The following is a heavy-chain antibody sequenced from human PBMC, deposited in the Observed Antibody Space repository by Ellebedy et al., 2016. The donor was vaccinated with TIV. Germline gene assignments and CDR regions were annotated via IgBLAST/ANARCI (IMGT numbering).Heavy chain of an antibody. CDR2: IYPYSGGT. J-gene: IGHJ4*02. D-gene: IGHD6-25*01. CDR3: ARIGYSSGAADFDY. Sequence: ASVKVSCKASGYTFTAYHIHWVRQAPGQGLEWMGWIYPYSGGTNYAQKFQGRVTMTRDTSISTAYMEMSRLRSDDTAVYYCARIGYSSGAADFDYWGQGTLVTVSS. V-gene: IGHV1-2*02. CDR1: GYTFTAYH.